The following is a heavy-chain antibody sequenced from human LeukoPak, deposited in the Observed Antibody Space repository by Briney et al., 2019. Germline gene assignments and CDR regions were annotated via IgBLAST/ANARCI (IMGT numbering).Heavy chain of an antibody. V-gene: IGHV3-23*01. Sequence: GGSLRLSCAASGFTFSSYAMSWVRQAPGKGLEWVSAISGSGGSTYYADSVKGRFTISRDNSKNTLYLQMNSLRAEDTAVYYCAREGETLHYYDSSGSSAYFDYWGQGTLVTVCS. D-gene: IGHD3-22*01. J-gene: IGHJ4*02. CDR1: GFTFSSYA. CDR3: AREGETLHYYDSSGSSAYFDY. CDR2: ISGSGGST.